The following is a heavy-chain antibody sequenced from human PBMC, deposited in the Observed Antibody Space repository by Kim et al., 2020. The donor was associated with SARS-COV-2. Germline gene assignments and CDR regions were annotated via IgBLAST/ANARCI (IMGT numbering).Heavy chain of an antibody. CDR3: ARTGLLVPAAMRGGYFDY. Sequence: GGSLRLSCAASGFTFSSYSMNWVRQAPGKGLEWVSYISSSSSTIYYADSVKGRFTISRDNAKNSLYLQMNSLRDEDTAVYYCARTGLLVPAAMRGGYFDYWGQGTLVTVSS. V-gene: IGHV3-48*02. CDR1: GFTFSSYS. D-gene: IGHD2-2*01. J-gene: IGHJ4*02. CDR2: ISSSSSTI.